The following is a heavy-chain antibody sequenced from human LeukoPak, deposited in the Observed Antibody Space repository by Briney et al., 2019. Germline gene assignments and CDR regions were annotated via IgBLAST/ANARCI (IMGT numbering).Heavy chain of an antibody. V-gene: IGHV1-69*05. CDR2: IIPIFGTA. J-gene: IGHJ5*02. CDR3: ARVGSSGWHYPNWFDP. D-gene: IGHD6-19*01. CDR1: GDTFSSYA. Sequence: GASVKVSCKASGDTFSSYAISWVRQAPGQGLEWMGRIIPIFGTANYAQKFQGRVTITTDESTSTAYMELSSLRSEDTAVYYCARVGSSGWHYPNWFDPWGQGTLVTVSS.